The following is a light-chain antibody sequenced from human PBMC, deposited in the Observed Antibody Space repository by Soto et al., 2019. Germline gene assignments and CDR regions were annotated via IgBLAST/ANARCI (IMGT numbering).Light chain of an antibody. CDR3: QRYGGFSPT. Sequence: DIPVTQSPSTLSASVGDRVTITCRASQSISSSLAWYHKKPGTAPKLLIYDASSLERGVPSRFSGSGSGTAFTLTISSLHPDDFATYYCQRYGGFSPTFGQGTKV. CDR2: DAS. J-gene: IGKJ1*01. CDR1: QSISSS. V-gene: IGKV1-5*01.